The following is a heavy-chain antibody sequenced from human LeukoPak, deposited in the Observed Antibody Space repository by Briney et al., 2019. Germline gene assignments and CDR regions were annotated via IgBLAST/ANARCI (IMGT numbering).Heavy chain of an antibody. J-gene: IGHJ5*02. CDR3: ASGYSSSCYGRWFDP. D-gene: IGHD6-13*01. Sequence: SETLSLTCAVYGGSFSGYYWSWIRQPPGKGLEWIGEINHSGSTNYNPSLKSRVTISVDTSKNQFSLKLSSVTAADTAVYYCASGYSSSCYGRWFDPWGQGTLVTVSS. V-gene: IGHV4-34*01. CDR1: GGSFSGYY. CDR2: INHSGST.